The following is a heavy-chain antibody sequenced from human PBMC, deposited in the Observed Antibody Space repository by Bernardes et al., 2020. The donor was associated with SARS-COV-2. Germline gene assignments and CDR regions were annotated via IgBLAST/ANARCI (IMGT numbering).Heavy chain of an antibody. J-gene: IGHJ3*02. Sequence: SETLSLTCTVSGGSISSGSYYWSWIRQPAGKGLEWIGRIYTSGSTNYNPSLKSRVTISVDTSKNQFSLKLSSVTAADTAVYYCARAAPYYYDSSPRAFDIWGQGTMVTVSS. CDR2: IYTSGST. CDR1: GGSISSGSYY. D-gene: IGHD3-22*01. V-gene: IGHV4-61*02. CDR3: ARAAPYYYDSSPRAFDI.